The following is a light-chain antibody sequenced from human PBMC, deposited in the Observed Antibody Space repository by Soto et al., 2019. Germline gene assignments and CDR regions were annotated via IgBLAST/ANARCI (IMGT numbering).Light chain of an antibody. CDR1: QSISSY. J-gene: IGKJ2*02. Sequence: DIQMTQSPSSLSASVGDRVTITCRASQSISSYLNWYQQKPGKAPKLLIYAASSLQSGVPSRFSGSGSCTDFTLTISRLQPEDFATYYCQQSYSTLPWTFCHGTKRAIK. CDR3: QQSYSTLPWT. CDR2: AAS. V-gene: IGKV1-39*01.